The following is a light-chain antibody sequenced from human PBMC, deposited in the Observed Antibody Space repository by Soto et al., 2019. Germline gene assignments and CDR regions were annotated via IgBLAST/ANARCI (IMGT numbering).Light chain of an antibody. V-gene: IGKV3-20*01. Sequence: EIVLTQSPGTLSLSPGERATLSCRASQTVSSSLAWYQQKTGQAPRLLISGASTRATGIPDRFSGSGSETDFTLTISRLEPEDFALYYCQQYGSSPITLGQGTRLEIK. CDR1: QTVSSSL. J-gene: IGKJ5*01. CDR3: QQYGSSPIT. CDR2: GAS.